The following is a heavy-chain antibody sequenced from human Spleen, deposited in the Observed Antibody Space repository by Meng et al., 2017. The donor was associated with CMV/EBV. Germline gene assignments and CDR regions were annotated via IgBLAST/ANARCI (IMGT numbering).Heavy chain of an antibody. CDR1: TFSDYY. J-gene: IGHJ6*02. Sequence: TFSDYYMSWIRQAPGKGLEWVSYISSSGSTIYYADSVKGRFTISRDNAKNSLYLQMNSLRAEDTAVYYCAREGYSSSPYYYYYGMDVWGQGTMVTVSS. CDR3: AREGYSSSPYYYYYGMDV. D-gene: IGHD6-13*01. V-gene: IGHV3-11*01. CDR2: ISSSGSTI.